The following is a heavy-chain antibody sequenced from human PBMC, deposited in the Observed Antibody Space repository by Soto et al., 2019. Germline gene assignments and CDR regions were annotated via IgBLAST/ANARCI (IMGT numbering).Heavy chain of an antibody. V-gene: IGHV3-30-3*01. CDR2: ISYDGSNK. D-gene: IGHD3-3*01. CDR1: GFTFSSYA. CDR3: ARDYPTFGDDFWSGYYTGVSYGMDV. Sequence: PGGSLRLSCAASGFTFSSYAMHWVRQAPGKGLEWVAVISYDGSNKYYADSVKGRFTISRDNSKNTLYLQMNSLRAEDTAVYYCARDYPTFGDDFWSGYYTGVSYGMDVWGQGTTVTVSS. J-gene: IGHJ6*02.